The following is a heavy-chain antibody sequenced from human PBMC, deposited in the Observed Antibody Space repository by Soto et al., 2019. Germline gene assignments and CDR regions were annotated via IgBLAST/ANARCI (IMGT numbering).Heavy chain of an antibody. CDR1: GFTFSSYS. V-gene: IGHV3-21*01. J-gene: IGHJ4*02. Sequence: EVQLVESGGGLVKPGESLRLSCAASGFTFSSYSMNWVRQAPGKGLEWVSSISSSRGYESYADSVKGRFTISTDNAKNSLYLQMDSLRAEDTAVYYCARGRSLNTNMDYWGQGTLVTVSS. CDR2: ISSSRGYE. D-gene: IGHD2-15*01. CDR3: ARGRSLNTNMDY.